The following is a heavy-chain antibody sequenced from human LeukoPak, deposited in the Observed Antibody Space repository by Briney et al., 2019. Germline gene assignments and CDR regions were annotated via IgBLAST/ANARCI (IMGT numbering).Heavy chain of an antibody. V-gene: IGHV1-69*13. D-gene: IGHD3-3*01. Sequence: SVKVSCKVSGYTLTELSMHWVRQAPGQGLEWMGGIIPIFGTANYAQKFQGRVTITADESTSTAYMELSSLRSEDTAVYYCARPELYDFWGDWGQGTLVTVSS. CDR3: ARPELYDFWGD. CDR2: IIPIFGTA. J-gene: IGHJ1*01. CDR1: GYTLTELS.